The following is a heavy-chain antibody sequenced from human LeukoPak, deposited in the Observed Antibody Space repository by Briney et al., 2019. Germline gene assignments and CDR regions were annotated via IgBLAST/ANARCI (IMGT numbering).Heavy chain of an antibody. CDR2: SNPNSGGT. CDR1: GYTLTSYG. Sequence: ASVKVSCKASGYTLTSYGISWVRQAPGQGLEWMGWSNPNSGGTNYAQNFQDRVTMTRDTSISTAFMELSRLRSEDTAVYYCATGLGIAVSGTLVGCFDPWGQGTLVTVSS. CDR3: ATGLGIAVSGTLVGCFDP. D-gene: IGHD6-19*01. J-gene: IGHJ5*02. V-gene: IGHV1-2*02.